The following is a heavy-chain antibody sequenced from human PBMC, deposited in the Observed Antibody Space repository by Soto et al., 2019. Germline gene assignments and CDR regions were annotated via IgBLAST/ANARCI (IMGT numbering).Heavy chain of an antibody. J-gene: IGHJ4*02. V-gene: IGHV3-11*04. CDR1: GFTFSDYY. D-gene: IGHD3-10*01. CDR3: ARATGADKEDY. CDR2: ISSGGSAI. Sequence: GGSLRLSCAASGFTFSDYYMSWIRQAPGKGLEWVSYISSGGSAIYYADSVKGRFTISRDNAKNSLYLQMNSLRAEDTAVYYCARATGADKEDYWGQGNLVTVSS.